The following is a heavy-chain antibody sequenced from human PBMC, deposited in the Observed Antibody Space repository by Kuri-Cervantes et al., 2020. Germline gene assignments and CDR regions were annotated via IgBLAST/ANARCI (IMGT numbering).Heavy chain of an antibody. D-gene: IGHD4/OR15-4a*01. CDR3: AMALGAPLGC. CDR2: ISWNSGSI. J-gene: IGHJ4*02. Sequence: GGSLRLSCAASGFTFDDYAMHWVRQAPGKGLEWVSGISWNSGSIGYADSVRGRFTVSRDNAKNSLYLQMNSLRAEDTAVYHCAMALGAPLGCWGQGTLVTVSS. V-gene: IGHV3-9*01. CDR1: GFTFDDYA.